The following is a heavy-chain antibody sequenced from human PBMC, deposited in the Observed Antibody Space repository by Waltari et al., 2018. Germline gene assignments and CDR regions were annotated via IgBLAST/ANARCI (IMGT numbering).Heavy chain of an antibody. J-gene: IGHJ6*03. V-gene: IGHV3-48*03. CDR3: ARPSTEYFYYYYYMDV. Sequence: SVKGRFTISRDNAKNSLYLHMDSLRAEDTAVYYCARPSTEYFYYYYYMDVWGKGTMVTVS.